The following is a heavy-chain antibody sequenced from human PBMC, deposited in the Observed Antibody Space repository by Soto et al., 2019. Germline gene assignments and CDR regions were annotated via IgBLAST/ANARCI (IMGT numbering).Heavy chain of an antibody. V-gene: IGHV3-21*01. J-gene: IGHJ3*02. CDR2: ISSSSSYI. CDR3: ARDHESGDAFDI. Sequence: GGSLRLSCAASGFTFSSYSMNWVRQAPGKGLEWVSSISSSSSYIYYADSVKGRFTISRDNAKNSLYLQMNSLRAEDTAVYYCARDHESGDAFDIWGQGTMVTVSS. CDR1: GFTFSSYS.